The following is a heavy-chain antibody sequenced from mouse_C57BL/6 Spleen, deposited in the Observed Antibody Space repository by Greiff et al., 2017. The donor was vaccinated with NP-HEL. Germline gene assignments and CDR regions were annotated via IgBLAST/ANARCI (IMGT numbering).Heavy chain of an antibody. CDR1: GYTFTSYW. D-gene: IGHD1-1*01. CDR3: ARGYYGGSYRYFDV. CDR2: IDPSDSYT. J-gene: IGHJ1*03. V-gene: IGHV1-69*01. Sequence: QVQLQQPGAELVMPGASVKLSCKASGYTFTSYWMHWVKQRPGQGLEWIGEIDPSDSYTNYNQKFKGKSTLTVDKSSRTAYMQLSSLTSEDSAVYYCARGYYGGSYRYFDVWGTGTTVTVSS.